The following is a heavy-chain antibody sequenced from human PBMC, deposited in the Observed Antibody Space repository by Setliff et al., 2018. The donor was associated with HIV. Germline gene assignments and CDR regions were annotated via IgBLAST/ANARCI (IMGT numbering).Heavy chain of an antibody. CDR1: GGSINYYY. CDR3: ARGRKAVGDWFDP. D-gene: IGHD1-26*01. CDR2: IHSNGNT. V-gene: IGHV4-4*07. J-gene: IGHJ5*02. Sequence: PSETLSLTCTVSGGSINYYYWNWIRQPAGKGLEWLGRIHSNGNTNFNPSLKSRINMSVDMSKNQVSMKLTSVTAADTALYYCARGRKAVGDWFDPWGQGTLVTVSS.